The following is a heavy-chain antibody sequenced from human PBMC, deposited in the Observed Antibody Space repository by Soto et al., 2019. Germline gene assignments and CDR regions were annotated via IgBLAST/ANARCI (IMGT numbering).Heavy chain of an antibody. CDR1: GYTFTSYA. J-gene: IGHJ4*02. CDR3: ARGLGLYYFDY. Sequence: QVQLVQSGAEVKKPGASVKVSCKASGYTFTSYAMHWVRQAPGQRLEWMGWINAGNGKTKYSQKFQGRVTITRDTSASTAYMELSSLRSEDTAVYYCARGLGLYYFDYWGQATLVTVSS. CDR2: INAGNGKT. D-gene: IGHD1-26*01. V-gene: IGHV1-3*01.